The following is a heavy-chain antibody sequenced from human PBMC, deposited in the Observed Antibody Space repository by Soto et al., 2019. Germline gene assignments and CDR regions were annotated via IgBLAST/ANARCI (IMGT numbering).Heavy chain of an antibody. J-gene: IGHJ6*02. Sequence: SETLSLTCSVSGGSVRSGNHFWNWIRQPPGRGLEWLGYMYYTGVTNYNPSLKSRVSMSVDTSKDQFSLNLTSLTAADTAVYYCARGGEPLGYYGLDVWGQGTTVTVSS. CDR1: GGSVRSGNHF. CDR3: ARGGEPLGYYGLDV. V-gene: IGHV4-61*01. CDR2: MYYTGVT.